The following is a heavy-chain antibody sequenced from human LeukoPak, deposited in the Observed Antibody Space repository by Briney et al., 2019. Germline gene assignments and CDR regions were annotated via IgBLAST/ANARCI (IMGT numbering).Heavy chain of an antibody. CDR1: GFTSSSYW. V-gene: IGHV3-7*03. CDR3: ARAPYCIGGSCRFDY. J-gene: IGHJ4*02. Sequence: GGSLRLSCAVTGFTSSSYWMSWVRQAPGKGLEWVANIKQDGSEKYYVDSVKGRFTISRDNAKNSLYLQMNSLRAEDTAVYYCARAPYCIGGSCRFDYWGQGTLVTVSS. CDR2: IKQDGSEK. D-gene: IGHD2-15*01.